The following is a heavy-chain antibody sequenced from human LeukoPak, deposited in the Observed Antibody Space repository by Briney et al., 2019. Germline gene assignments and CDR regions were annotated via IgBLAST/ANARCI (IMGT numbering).Heavy chain of an antibody. Sequence: ASVKVSFKASGYTFTVYYMHWVRHAPGQGLEWMGWINPNSGGTNYAQKFQGRVTMTRDTSISTAYMELSRLRSDDTGVYYCARAQAVRGVTDYYYYGMDVWAKGPRSPSP. CDR3: ARAQAVRGVTDYYYYGMDV. CDR2: INPNSGGT. CDR1: GYTFTVYY. V-gene: IGHV1-2*02. J-gene: IGHJ6*02. D-gene: IGHD3-10*01.